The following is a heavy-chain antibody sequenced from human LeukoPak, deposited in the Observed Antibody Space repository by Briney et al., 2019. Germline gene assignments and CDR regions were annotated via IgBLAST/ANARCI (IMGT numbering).Heavy chain of an antibody. CDR3: ARVAEAAAFDS. Sequence: GGSLRLSCAASGFSFRYYSMNWVRQVPGKGLEWVSSISSNSRYIYYADSMRGRFTISRDNAKNSLYLQVNSLKPEDTAVYYCARVAEAAAFDSWGQGTLVTVSS. CDR2: ISSNSRYI. V-gene: IGHV3-21*06. J-gene: IGHJ4*02. D-gene: IGHD6-13*01. CDR1: GFSFRYYS.